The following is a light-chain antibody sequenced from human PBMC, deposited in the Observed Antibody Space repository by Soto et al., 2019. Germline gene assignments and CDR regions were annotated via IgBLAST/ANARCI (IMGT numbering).Light chain of an antibody. CDR2: SNN. CDR1: SSNIGSNT. J-gene: IGLJ2*01. CDR3: AAWDDSLNGVV. V-gene: IGLV1-44*01. Sequence: QSVLTQSPSASGTPGQRVTISCSGSSSNIGSNTVNWYQQLPGTAPKLLIYSNNQRPSGVPDRFSGSKSGTSASLAICGLQSEDEADYYCAAWDDSLNGVVFGGGTKVTVL.